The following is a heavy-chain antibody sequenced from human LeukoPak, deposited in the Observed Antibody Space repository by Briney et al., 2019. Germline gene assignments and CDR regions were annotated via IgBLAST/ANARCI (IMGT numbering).Heavy chain of an antibody. J-gene: IGHJ5*02. Sequence: GGSLRLSCAASGFTFSDYYMSWVRQAPGKGLEWVSYIRSSGSNKYYADSVKGRFTISRDNAKNSLYLQMNSLRAEDTAVYYCANCGITGTNFEFDPWGQGTLGTVSS. CDR1: GFTFSDYY. CDR3: ANCGITGTNFEFDP. V-gene: IGHV3-11*04. D-gene: IGHD1-7*01. CDR2: IRSSGSNK.